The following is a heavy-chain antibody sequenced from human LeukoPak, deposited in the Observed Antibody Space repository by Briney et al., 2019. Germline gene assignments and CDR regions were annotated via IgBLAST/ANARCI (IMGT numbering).Heavy chain of an antibody. V-gene: IGHV3-30*18. J-gene: IGHJ4*02. CDR2: ISYDGSNK. CDR1: GFTFSSYG. D-gene: IGHD6-13*01. Sequence: GGSLRLSCAASGFTFSSYGMHWVRQAPGKGLEWVAVISYDGSNKYYADSVKGRFTISRDNFKNTLYLQMNSLRAEDTAVYYCAKLVGIAAAGDDYWGQGTLVTVSS. CDR3: AKLVGIAAAGDDY.